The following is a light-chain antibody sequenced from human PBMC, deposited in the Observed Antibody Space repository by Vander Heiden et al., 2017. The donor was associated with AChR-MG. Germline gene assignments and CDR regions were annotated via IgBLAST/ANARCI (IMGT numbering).Light chain of an antibody. Sequence: EILMTQSPATLSVSPGDRATLSCRSSQFVSSDLAWYQQKPGQVPRLLIYDASTRATGVPARFSGSGSGTEFTLTISSLQSEDSAVYYCQQSHNWPLTFGGGTKVEI. CDR2: DAS. CDR1: QFVSSD. CDR3: QQSHNWPLT. V-gene: IGKV3-15*01. J-gene: IGKJ4*01.